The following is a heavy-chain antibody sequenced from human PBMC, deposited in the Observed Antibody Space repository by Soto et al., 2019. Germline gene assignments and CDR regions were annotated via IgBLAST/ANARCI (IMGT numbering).Heavy chain of an antibody. CDR2: ISACNGNT. CDR3: ARDRGSYALDY. D-gene: IGHD1-26*01. Sequence: QVQLVQSGAEVKKPGASVKVSCKASGYTFTSYGFIWVRQAPGQGLEWMGWISACNGNTNYAQKVQSRVTMTTDTSTTTAYMERRSLRSDDTAVYYCARDRGSYALDYWGQGTLVTVSS. CDR1: GYTFTSYG. J-gene: IGHJ4*02. V-gene: IGHV1-18*01.